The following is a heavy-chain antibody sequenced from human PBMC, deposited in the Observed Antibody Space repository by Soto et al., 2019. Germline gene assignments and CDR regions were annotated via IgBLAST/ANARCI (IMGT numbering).Heavy chain of an antibody. Sequence: SETLSLTCTVSGDSVTNNNYFWGWIRQPPGKGLEWIGTIYYTGSTSYNPSLKSRVTISLDTSNKQLSLRLSSVTSADTAVYYCARGIYSYDSSGYLLGDYWGQGTLVTVSS. CDR2: IYYTGST. V-gene: IGHV4-39*01. J-gene: IGHJ4*02. CDR3: ARGIYSYDSSGYLLGDY. CDR1: GDSVTNNNYF. D-gene: IGHD3-22*01.